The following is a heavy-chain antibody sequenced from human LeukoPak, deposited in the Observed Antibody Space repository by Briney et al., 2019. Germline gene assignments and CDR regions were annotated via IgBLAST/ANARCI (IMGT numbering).Heavy chain of an antibody. CDR3: ARGSGAARPNFDY. V-gene: IGHV4-59*01. CDR1: GGPISSYY. Sequence: PSETLSLTCTVSGGPISSYYWSWIRQSPGKGLEWIGYIYYSGSTSYNPSLESRVTISVDTSKNQFSLNLSSVTAADTAVYYCARGSGAARPNFDYWGQGTLVAVSS. CDR2: IYYSGST. J-gene: IGHJ4*02. D-gene: IGHD6-6*01.